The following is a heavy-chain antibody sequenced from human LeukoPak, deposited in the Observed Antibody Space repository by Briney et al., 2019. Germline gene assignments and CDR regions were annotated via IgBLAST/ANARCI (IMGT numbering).Heavy chain of an antibody. CDR3: AKDHAPITMIVVVIPEMDY. D-gene: IGHD3-22*01. Sequence: GRSLRLSCAASGFTFSSYGMHWVRQAPGKGLEWVAVISYDGSNKYYADSVKGRFTISRDNSKNTLYLQMNSLRAEDTAVYYCAKDHAPITMIVVVIPEMDYWGQGTLVTVSS. V-gene: IGHV3-30*18. J-gene: IGHJ4*02. CDR1: GFTFSSYG. CDR2: ISYDGSNK.